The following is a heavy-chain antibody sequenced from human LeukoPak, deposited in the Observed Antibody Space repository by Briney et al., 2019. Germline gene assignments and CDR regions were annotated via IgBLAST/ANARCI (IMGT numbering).Heavy chain of an antibody. J-gene: IGHJ6*04. CDR3: ARDMWYSSSPYYYYGMDV. CDR2: IWYDGSNK. Sequence: KPGRSLRLSCAASGFTFSSYGMHWVRQAPGKGLEWVAVIWYDGSNKYYADSVKGRFTISRDNSKNTLYLQMNSLRAEDTAVYYCARDMWYSSSPYYYYGMDVWGKGTTVTVSS. D-gene: IGHD6-13*01. CDR1: GFTFSSYG. V-gene: IGHV3-33*01.